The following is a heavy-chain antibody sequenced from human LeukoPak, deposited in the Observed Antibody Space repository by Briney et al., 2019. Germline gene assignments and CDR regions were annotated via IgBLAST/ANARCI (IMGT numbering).Heavy chain of an antibody. V-gene: IGHV3-15*01. D-gene: IGHD3-10*01. CDR3: TTETRRGFQH. CDR2: IKSKTDGGTT. Sequence: GGSLRLSCTASGFTFGYYAMSWVRQAPGKGLEWVGRIKSKTDGGTTDYAAPVKGRFTISIDDSKNTLYLQMNSLKTEDTAVYYCTTETRRGFQHWGQGTLVTVSS. CDR1: GFTFGYYA. J-gene: IGHJ1*01.